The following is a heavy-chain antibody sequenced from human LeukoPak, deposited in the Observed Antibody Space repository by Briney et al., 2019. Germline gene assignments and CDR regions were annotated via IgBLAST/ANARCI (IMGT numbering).Heavy chain of an antibody. Sequence: GASVKVSCKASGYTFTGYYMHWVRQAPGQGLEWMGWINPNSGGTNYAQKFQGRVTMTRGTSISTAYMELSRLRSDDTAVYYCARAFRAIFGVPDPWGQGTLVTVSS. CDR2: INPNSGGT. CDR1: GYTFTGYY. J-gene: IGHJ5*02. CDR3: ARAFRAIFGVPDP. D-gene: IGHD3-3*01. V-gene: IGHV1-2*02.